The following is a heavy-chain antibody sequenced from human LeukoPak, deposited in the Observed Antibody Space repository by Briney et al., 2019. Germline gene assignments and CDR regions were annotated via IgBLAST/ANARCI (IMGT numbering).Heavy chain of an antibody. CDR2: ININSGVT. D-gene: IGHD1-26*01. CDR3: ATLVGATTFSDY. J-gene: IGHJ4*02. CDR1: GYTLTGYY. Sequence: ASVKVSCKASGYTLTGYYMHWVRQAPGQGLEWMGWININSGVTNYAQKFQGRVTMTRDTSISTAYMELSRLRSDDTAVYYCATLVGATTFSDYWGQGTLVTVSS. V-gene: IGHV1-2*02.